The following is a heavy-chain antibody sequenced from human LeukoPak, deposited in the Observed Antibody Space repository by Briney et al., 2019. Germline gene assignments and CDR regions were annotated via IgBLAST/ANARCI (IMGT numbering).Heavy chain of an antibody. CDR3: AREEGYSGNAFDI. CDR1: GGSISSYY. J-gene: IGHJ3*02. Sequence: SETLSLTCTVSGGSISSYYWSWIRQPPGKGLEWIGYIYYSGSTNYNPSLKSRVTISVDSSKNQFSLRLSSVTAADTAVYYCAREEGYSGNAFDIWGQGTMVTVSS. V-gene: IGHV4-59*01. D-gene: IGHD2-15*01. CDR2: IYYSGST.